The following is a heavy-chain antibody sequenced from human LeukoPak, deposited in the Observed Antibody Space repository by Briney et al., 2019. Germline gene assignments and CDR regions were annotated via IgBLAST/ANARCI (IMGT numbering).Heavy chain of an antibody. CDR2: IWYDGSNK. V-gene: IGHV3-33*01. J-gene: IGHJ4*02. CDR3: TRDDPSRAFDY. D-gene: IGHD2-2*01. CDR1: GFTFSSYG. Sequence: PGGSLRLSCAASGFTFSSYGMHWVRQAPGKGLEWVAVIWYDGSNKYYADSVKGRFTISRDNSKNTLYLQMNSLRAEDTAMYYCTRDDPSRAFDYWGQGTLVTVSS.